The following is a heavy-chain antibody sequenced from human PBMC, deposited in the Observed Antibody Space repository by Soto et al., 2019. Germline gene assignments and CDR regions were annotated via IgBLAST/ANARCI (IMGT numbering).Heavy chain of an antibody. CDR2: IDYSGST. D-gene: IGHD5-18*01. Sequence: PWETLSVTFTVSGGSISSCYWSWIRQPPGKGLEGIVYIDYSGSTNYNPALKSPVTISVDTSKNQFSLKLSSVTAADTAVYYCARAGYSYVHDAFNXWGQGTLLTVS. CDR1: GGSISSCY. CDR3: ARAGYSYVHDAFNX. J-gene: IGHJ3*02. V-gene: IGHV4-59*01.